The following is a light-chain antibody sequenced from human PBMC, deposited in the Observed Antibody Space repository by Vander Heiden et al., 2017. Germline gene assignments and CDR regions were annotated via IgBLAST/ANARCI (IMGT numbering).Light chain of an antibody. CDR1: QGISSA. CDR2: DAS. CDR3: QQFNNYPH. Sequence: IHLTQAPSSRSATVGDRVNITCRARQGISSALAWYQQKPGKATKLLIYDASSLESGVPSRFSGSGSGTDFTLTISSLQPEDFATYYCQQFNNYPHFGPGTKVDIK. V-gene: IGKV1D-13*01. J-gene: IGKJ3*01.